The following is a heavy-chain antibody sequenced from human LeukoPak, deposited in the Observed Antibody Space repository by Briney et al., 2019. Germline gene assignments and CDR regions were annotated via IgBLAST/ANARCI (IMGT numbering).Heavy chain of an antibody. D-gene: IGHD2-15*01. CDR1: GCRFTDYY. V-gene: IGHV1-2*02. Sequence: ASVKVSSKNSGCRFTDYYMHWVRQAPGQGGERMGWVNSNSGGTNYTQKLEGRDTMTSDTSISTAYMELSRLKSDDTAVYYCSRGYCSCGCCYHFESWGQGTLVTVSS. CDR3: SRGYCSCGCCYHFES. J-gene: IGHJ4*02. CDR2: VNSNSGGT.